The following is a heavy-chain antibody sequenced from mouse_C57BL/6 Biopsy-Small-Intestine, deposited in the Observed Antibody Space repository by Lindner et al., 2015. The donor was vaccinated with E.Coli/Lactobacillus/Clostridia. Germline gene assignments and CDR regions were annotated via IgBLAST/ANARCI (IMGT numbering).Heavy chain of an antibody. V-gene: IGHV1-9*01. CDR2: ILPGSGST. D-gene: IGHD2-3*01. CDR3: ARSGDGYTWFAY. J-gene: IGHJ3*01. CDR1: GYTFTGYW. Sequence: VQLQESGAELMKPGASVKLSCKATGYTFTGYWIEWVKQRPGHGLEWIGEILPGSGSTNYNEKFKGKATFTADTSSNTACMQLSSLTTKDSAIYYCARSGDGYTWFAYWGQGTLVTVSA.